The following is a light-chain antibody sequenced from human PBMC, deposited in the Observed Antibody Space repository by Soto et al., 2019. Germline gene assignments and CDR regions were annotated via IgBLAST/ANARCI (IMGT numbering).Light chain of an antibody. J-gene: IGLJ1*01. V-gene: IGLV1-44*01. CDR1: RSNIGSNT. CDR2: INN. Sequence: QSVLTQPPSASGTPGQRVTISCSGGRSNIGSNTVNWYQQLPGTAPKLLIYINNQRPSGVPDRFSGSKSGTSASLAISGLQSGDEADYYCAAWDDSLNGDVFGTGTKVTVL. CDR3: AAWDDSLNGDV.